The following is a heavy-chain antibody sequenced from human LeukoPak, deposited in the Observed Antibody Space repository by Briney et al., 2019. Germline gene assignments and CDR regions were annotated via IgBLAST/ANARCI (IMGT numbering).Heavy chain of an antibody. CDR1: GFTFSDYY. CDR2: ISSSGSTI. V-gene: IGHV3-11*01. CDR3: AGDWAYCSSTSCYIGADVALDY. D-gene: IGHD2-2*02. J-gene: IGHJ4*02. Sequence: TGGSLRLSCAASGFTFSDYYMSWIRQAPGKGLEWVSYISSSGSTIYYADSVKGRFAISRDNAKNSLYLQMNSLRAEDTAVYYCAGDWAYCSSTSCYIGADVALDYWGQGTLVTVSS.